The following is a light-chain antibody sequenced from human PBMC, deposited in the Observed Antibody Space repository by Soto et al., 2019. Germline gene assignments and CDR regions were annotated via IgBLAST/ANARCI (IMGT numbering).Light chain of an antibody. CDR3: SSYAGSNNFVV. V-gene: IGLV2-8*01. J-gene: IGLJ2*01. CDR2: EVS. Sequence: QSALTQPPSASGAPGQSVTISCTGTSSDVGGCNYVSWYQQHPGKAPKLLIYEVSKRPSGVPDRFSGSKSGNTASLTVSGLQVEDEADYYCSSYAGSNNFVVFGGGTKLTVL. CDR1: SSDVGGCNY.